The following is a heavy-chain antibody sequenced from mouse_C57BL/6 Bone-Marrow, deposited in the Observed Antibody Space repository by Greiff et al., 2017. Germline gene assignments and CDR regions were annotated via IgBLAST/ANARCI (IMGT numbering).Heavy chain of an antibody. CDR1: GYTFTSYG. CDR3: ARGGQLRPYYFDY. CDR2: IYPRSGNT. Sequence: LKQSGASVKLSCKASGYTFTSYGISWVKQRTGQGLEWIGEIYPRSGNTYYNEKFKGKATLTADKSSSTAYMELRSLTSEDSAVYFCARGGQLRPYYFDYWGQGTTLTVSS. D-gene: IGHD3-2*02. J-gene: IGHJ2*01. V-gene: IGHV1-81*01.